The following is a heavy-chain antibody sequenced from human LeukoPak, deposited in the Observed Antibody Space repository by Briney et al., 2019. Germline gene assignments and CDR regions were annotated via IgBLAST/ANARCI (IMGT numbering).Heavy chain of an antibody. J-gene: IGHJ4*02. V-gene: IGHV4-39*01. CDR1: GGSISSSSYY. CDR3: ASARSSSWYKRWDY. Sequence: SETLSLTCTVSGGSISSSSYYWGWIRQPPGKGLEWIGSIYYSGSTYYSPSLKSRVTISVDTSKNQFSLKLSSVTAADTAVYYCASARSSSWYKRWDYWGQGTQVTVSS. D-gene: IGHD6-13*01. CDR2: IYYSGST.